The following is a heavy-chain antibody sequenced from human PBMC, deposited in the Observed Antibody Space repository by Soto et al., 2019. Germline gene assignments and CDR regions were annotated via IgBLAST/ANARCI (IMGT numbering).Heavy chain of an antibody. CDR1: GFTFSSYS. J-gene: IGHJ4*02. V-gene: IGHV3-21*01. D-gene: IGHD5-18*01. CDR2: ISSSSSYI. Sequence: GGSLRLSCAASGFTFSSYSMNWVRQAPGKGLEWVSSISSSSSYIYYADSVKGRFTISRDNAKNSLYLQMNSLRAEDTAVYYCARAVDTAMVHYFDYWGQGTLVNVSS. CDR3: ARAVDTAMVHYFDY.